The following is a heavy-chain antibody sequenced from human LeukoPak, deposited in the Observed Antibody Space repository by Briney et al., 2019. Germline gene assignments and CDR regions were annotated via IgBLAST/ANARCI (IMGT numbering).Heavy chain of an antibody. CDR3: ARHLDITLVRGVSFDACDL. J-gene: IGHJ3*01. Sequence: SSVKVSCKASGYTFTDYYMYWVREAPGQGLEWMGRINPNSGGTNYAQRFQGRVTMTRDKSISRAYMELTRLRFDDMSVYDYARHLDITLVRGVSFDACDLWRQEPMVPVSS. D-gene: IGHD3-10*01. V-gene: IGHV1-2*06. CDR2: INPNSGGT. CDR1: GYTFTDYY.